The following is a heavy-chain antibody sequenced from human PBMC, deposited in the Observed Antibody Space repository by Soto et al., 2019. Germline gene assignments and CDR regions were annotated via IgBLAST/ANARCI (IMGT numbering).Heavy chain of an antibody. D-gene: IGHD3-22*01. CDR1: GYTFTSYY. CDR2: INPSGGST. J-gene: IGHJ5*02. Sequence: ASVKVSCKASGYTFTSYYMHWVRQAPGQGLEWMGIINPSGGSTSYAQKFQGRVTMTRDTSTSTVYMELSSLRSEDTAVYYCARHYQNIYDSIANWFDPWGQGTLVTVSS. V-gene: IGHV1-46*01. CDR3: ARHYQNIYDSIANWFDP.